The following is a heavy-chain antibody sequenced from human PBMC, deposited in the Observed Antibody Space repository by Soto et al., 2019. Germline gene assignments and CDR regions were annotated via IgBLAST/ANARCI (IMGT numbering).Heavy chain of an antibody. D-gene: IGHD6-13*01. CDR3: TTTGQQEAYYYYYMDV. CDR2: IKSKTHGGTT. V-gene: IGHV3-15*07. CDR1: DFTFSNAW. Sequence: SLRLSCAASDFTFSNAWINWVRQAPGKGLEWVGRIKSKTHGGTTDYAAPVKGRFTISRDDSKNTLYLQMNSLKTEDTAVYYCTTTGQQEAYYYYYMDVWGKGTTVTVSS. J-gene: IGHJ6*03.